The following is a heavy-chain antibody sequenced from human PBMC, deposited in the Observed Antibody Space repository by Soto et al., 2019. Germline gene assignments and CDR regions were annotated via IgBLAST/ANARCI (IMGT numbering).Heavy chain of an antibody. Sequence: EVQLVESGGDLVQPGGSLRLSCTTSGFIFNNHWMSWVRQAPVKGLEWVANIKEDGSEKTYLDSVKGRFIISRDNAKNSLYLKMNSLRVEDTAVYYCVRDGGWPLSFDVWGQGTMVTVSS. CDR2: IKEDGSEK. CDR3: VRDGGWPLSFDV. J-gene: IGHJ3*01. D-gene: IGHD6-19*01. V-gene: IGHV3-7*01. CDR1: GFIFNNHW.